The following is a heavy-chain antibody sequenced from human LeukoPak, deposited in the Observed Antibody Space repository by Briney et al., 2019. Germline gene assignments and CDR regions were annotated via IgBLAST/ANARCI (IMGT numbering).Heavy chain of an antibody. CDR2: TFYNGST. D-gene: IGHD2-15*01. CDR3: ARGAYCSGGSCSQTIYYYYYMDV. Sequence: PSETLSLTCTVSGGSISTTSYYWGWIRQPPGKGLEWIGNTFYNGSTYYNPSLKSRVTISVDTSKNQFSLKLSSVTAADTAVYYCARGAYCSGGSCSQTIYYYYYMDVWGKGTTVTVSS. CDR1: GGSISTTSYY. V-gene: IGHV4-39*07. J-gene: IGHJ6*03.